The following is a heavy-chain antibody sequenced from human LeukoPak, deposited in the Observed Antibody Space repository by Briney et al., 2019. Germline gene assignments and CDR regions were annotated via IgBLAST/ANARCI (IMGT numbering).Heavy chain of an antibody. V-gene: IGHV4-34*01. CDR1: GGSFSGYY. CDR2: INHSGST. Sequence: SETLSLTCAVYGGSFSGYYWSWIRQPPGKGLEWIGEINHSGSTNYNPSLKSRVTISVDTSKNQFSLKLSAVTAADTAVYYCARELWFGEFRFDPWGQGTLVTVSS. D-gene: IGHD3-10*01. CDR3: ARELWFGEFRFDP. J-gene: IGHJ5*02.